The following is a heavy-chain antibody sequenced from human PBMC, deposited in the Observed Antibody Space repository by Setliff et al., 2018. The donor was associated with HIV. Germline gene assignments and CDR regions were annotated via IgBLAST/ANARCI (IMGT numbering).Heavy chain of an antibody. V-gene: IGHV4-34*01. Sequence: PSQTLSLTCAVYGGSFSGYHWTWIRQPPGKGLEWIGEIDQSGSTNYNPSLKSRVTTSVDTSKNQFSLRLSSVTAADTAVYYCARGLGGYCSSVSCYEADHWGQGTLVTVSS. D-gene: IGHD2-2*01. J-gene: IGHJ5*02. CDR1: GGSFSGYH. CDR2: IDQSGST. CDR3: ARGLGGYCSSVSCYEADH.